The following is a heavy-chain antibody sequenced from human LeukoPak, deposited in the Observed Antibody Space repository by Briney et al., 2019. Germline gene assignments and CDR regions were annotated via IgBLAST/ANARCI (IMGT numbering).Heavy chain of an antibody. Sequence: KPSETLSLTCTVSGDSIGSYYWSWIRQPPGKGLEWIGYIYYDGSTNYNPSLKSRVTISVDMSKNQFSLKLTSVTAADTAVYYCARDSRSWYENWFDPWGQGTLVTVSS. D-gene: IGHD6-13*01. CDR1: GDSIGSYY. CDR2: IYYDGST. V-gene: IGHV4-59*01. J-gene: IGHJ5*02. CDR3: ARDSRSWYENWFDP.